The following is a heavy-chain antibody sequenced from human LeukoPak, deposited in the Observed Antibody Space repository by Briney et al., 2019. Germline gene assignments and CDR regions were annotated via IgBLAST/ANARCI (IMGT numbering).Heavy chain of an antibody. CDR2: FYYSGAT. CDR3: ARIPPPYCSTSSCYSRSFDF. V-gene: IGHV4-39*07. D-gene: IGHD2-2*02. Sequence: PSETLSLTCTVSGGSISTSTYYWGWVRQPPGKGLEWIGSFYYSGATYYNPSLKSRVTISEDTSVNQFSLRLSSVTAADTAVYYCARIPPPYCSTSSCYSRSFDFWGQGILVTVSS. CDR1: GGSISTSTYY. J-gene: IGHJ4*02.